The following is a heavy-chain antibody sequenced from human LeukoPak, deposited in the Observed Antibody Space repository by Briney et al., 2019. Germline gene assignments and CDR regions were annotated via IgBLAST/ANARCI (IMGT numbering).Heavy chain of an antibody. D-gene: IGHD2-21*01. V-gene: IGHV1-69*04. Sequence: ASVKVSCKASGGTFSSYAISWVRQAPGQGLEWMGRIIPILGIANYAQKFQGRVTITADKSTSTAYMELSSLRSEDTAVYYCARAFYCGGDCYSPFDYWGQGTLVTVSS. CDR3: ARAFYCGGDCYSPFDY. J-gene: IGHJ4*02. CDR2: IIPILGIA. CDR1: GGTFSSYA.